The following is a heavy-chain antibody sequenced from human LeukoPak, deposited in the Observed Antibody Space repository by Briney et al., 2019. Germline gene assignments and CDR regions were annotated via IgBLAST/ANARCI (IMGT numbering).Heavy chain of an antibody. CDR2: IYPGDSDT. V-gene: IGHV5-51*01. D-gene: IGHD2-2*01. CDR3: ARPDGYCSSTSCYADYYYGMDV. CDR1: GYSFTNYW. J-gene: IGHJ6*02. Sequence: GESLKIYCKGSGYSFTNYWIGWVRQMPGKGLEWMGIIYPGDSDTTYSPSFQGQVAISADKSISTAYLQWSSLKASDTAMYYCARPDGYCSSTSCYADYYYGMDVWGQGTTVTVSS.